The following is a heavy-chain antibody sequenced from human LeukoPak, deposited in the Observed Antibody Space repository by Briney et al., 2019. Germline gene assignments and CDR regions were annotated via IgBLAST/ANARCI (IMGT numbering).Heavy chain of an antibody. CDR3: ARRFRVLWFGELSWFDP. D-gene: IGHD3-10*01. V-gene: IGHV1-69*13. CDR1: GGTFSSYA. CDR2: IIPIFGTA. J-gene: IGHJ5*02. Sequence: SVKVSCKASGGTFSSYAISWVRQAPGQGLEWMGGIIPIFGTANYAQKFQGRVTITADESTSTAYMELSSLRSEDTAVYYCARRFRVLWFGELSWFDPWGKGTLVTVSS.